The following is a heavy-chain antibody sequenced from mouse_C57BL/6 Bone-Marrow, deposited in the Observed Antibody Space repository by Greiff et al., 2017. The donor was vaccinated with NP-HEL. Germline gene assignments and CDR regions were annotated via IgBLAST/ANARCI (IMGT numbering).Heavy chain of an antibody. CDR3: AGGNYRYFDV. D-gene: IGHD2-1*01. CDR2: IYPRSGNT. CDR1: GYTFTSYG. V-gene: IGHV1-81*01. J-gene: IGHJ1*03. Sequence: VQLQESGAELARPGASVKLSCKASGYTFTSYGISWVKQRTGQGLEWIGEIYPRSGNTYYNEKFKGKATLTADKSSSTAYMELRSLTSEDSAVYFCAGGNYRYFDVWGTGTTVTVSS.